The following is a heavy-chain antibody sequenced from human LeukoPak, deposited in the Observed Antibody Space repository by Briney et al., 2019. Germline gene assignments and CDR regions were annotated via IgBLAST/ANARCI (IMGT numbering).Heavy chain of an antibody. Sequence: HPGGSLRLSCAASGFSFSSYWMTWVRQAPGKGLEWVANIKEDGSEKYYVDFVEGRFTISRDNAKNSLYLQMNSLRAEDTAVYYCARGYCNGGGCSSPPTNWGQGTLVTVSS. J-gene: IGHJ4*02. CDR1: GFSFSSYW. V-gene: IGHV3-7*01. CDR3: ARGYCNGGGCSSPPTN. CDR2: IKEDGSEK. D-gene: IGHD2-15*01.